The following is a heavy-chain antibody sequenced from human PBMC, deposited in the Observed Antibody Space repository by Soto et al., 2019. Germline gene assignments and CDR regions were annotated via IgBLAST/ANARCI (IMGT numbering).Heavy chain of an antibody. CDR3: ARVAYCGGDCYRGFDP. CDR2: IYHSGST. J-gene: IGHJ5*02. CDR1: GGSISSGGYS. D-gene: IGHD2-21*02. V-gene: IGHV4-30-2*01. Sequence: QLQLQESGSGLVKPSQTLSLTCAVSGGSISSGGYSWSWIRQPPGKGLEWIGYIYHSGSTYYNPSLKDRVTISVDRSKNQFSLKLSSVTAADTAVYYCARVAYCGGDCYRGFDPWGQGTLVTVSS.